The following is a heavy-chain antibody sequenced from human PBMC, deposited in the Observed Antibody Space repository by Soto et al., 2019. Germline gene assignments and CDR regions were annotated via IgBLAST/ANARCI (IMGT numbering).Heavy chain of an antibody. Sequence: SETLSLTCTVSGGSISSGGYYWSWIRQHPGKGLEWIGYIYYSGSTYYNPSLKSRVTISVDTSKNQFSLKLSSVTAADTAVYYCARHLHGRRIAWIDHDRGSSDYWGQGTLVTVSS. D-gene: IGHD6-13*01. CDR3: ARHLHGRRIAWIDHDRGSSDY. V-gene: IGHV4-31*03. CDR2: IYYSGST. J-gene: IGHJ4*02. CDR1: GGSISSGGYY.